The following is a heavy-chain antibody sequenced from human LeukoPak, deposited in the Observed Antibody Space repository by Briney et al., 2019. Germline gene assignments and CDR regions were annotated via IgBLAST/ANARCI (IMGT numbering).Heavy chain of an antibody. J-gene: IGHJ2*01. CDR1: GFIFSSYS. CDR3: SKDEDWGPSFFRYLDL. CDR2: ISGSGDSA. Sequence: GGSLRLSCAASGFIFSSYSMAWVRQTPGKGLECVSGISGSGDSAYYADSVKGRFTIFRDNYQNTLHLQMTSLRVDDTAFYYCSKDEDWGPSFFRYLDLGGRGTLVTVSS. V-gene: IGHV3-23*01. D-gene: IGHD3/OR15-3a*01.